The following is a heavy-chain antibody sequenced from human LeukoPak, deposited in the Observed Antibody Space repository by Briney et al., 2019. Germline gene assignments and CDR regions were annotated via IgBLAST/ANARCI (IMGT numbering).Heavy chain of an antibody. CDR3: ARGDCGGDCYWFDY. Sequence: GRSLRLSCAASGFTFRSYAMHWVRQAPGKGLEWVAVISYDGGNKYYADSVKRRFTISRDNSKNTLYLQMNSLRAEDTAVYYCARGDCGGDCYWFDYWGQGTLVTVSS. V-gene: IGHV3-30*04. CDR2: ISYDGGNK. D-gene: IGHD2-21*02. CDR1: GFTFRSYA. J-gene: IGHJ4*02.